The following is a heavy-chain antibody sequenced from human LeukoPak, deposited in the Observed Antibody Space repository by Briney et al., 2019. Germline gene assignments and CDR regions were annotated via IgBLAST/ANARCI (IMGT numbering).Heavy chain of an antibody. J-gene: IGHJ4*02. Sequence: SETLSLTCAVSGVSISSGGYSWSWIRQPPGKGLEWIGYIYHSGSTYYNPSLKSRVTISVDRSKNQFSLKLSSVTAADTAVYYCATHPDYWGQGTLVTVSS. V-gene: IGHV4-30-2*01. CDR1: GVSISSGGYS. CDR3: ATHPDY. CDR2: IYHSGST.